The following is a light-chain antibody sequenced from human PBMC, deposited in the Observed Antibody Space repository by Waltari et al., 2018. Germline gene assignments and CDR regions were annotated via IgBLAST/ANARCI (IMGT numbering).Light chain of an antibody. Sequence: QAALTQPASVSGSPGQSITISCTGSNSDFGNYNLVYWYQKHPGKAPKLIIYEVTNRPSGISDRFSGFKTGNTASLTISGLQAEDEADYYCCSYAGSWIWVFGGGTELTVL. J-gene: IGLJ3*02. CDR2: EVT. V-gene: IGLV2-23*02. CDR1: NSDFGNYNL. CDR3: CSYAGSWIWV.